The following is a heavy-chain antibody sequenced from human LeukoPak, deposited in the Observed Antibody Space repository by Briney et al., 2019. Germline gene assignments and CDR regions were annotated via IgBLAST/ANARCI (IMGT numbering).Heavy chain of an antibody. V-gene: IGHV4-34*01. J-gene: IGHJ4*01. CDR1: GGSFSGYC. Sequence: PSETLSLTCAVSGGSFSGYCWSWIRQPPGKGLEWIWEISNSGSTNYYPYLKSRGTISVDTCANQFSLQLTSVTAADPPASYYLRHNLALNGSGSYVFDY. CDR3: LRHNLALNGSGSYVFDY. CDR2: ISNSGST. D-gene: IGHD3-10*01.